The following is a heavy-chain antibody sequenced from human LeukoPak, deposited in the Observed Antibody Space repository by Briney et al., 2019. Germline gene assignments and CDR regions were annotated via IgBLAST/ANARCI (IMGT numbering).Heavy chain of an antibody. V-gene: IGHV1-58*01. Sequence: GTSVKVSSKASGFTFTSSAVQWVGQARGQRLEWIGWIVVGSGNTNYAQKLQGSVTMTTDTSTSTAYMELRSLRSDDTAVFFHAEDGIRDFDWLYGMDVWGQGTTVTVFS. J-gene: IGHJ6*02. CDR2: IVVGSGNT. D-gene: IGHD3-9*01. CDR1: GFTFTSSA. CDR3: AEDGIRDFDWLYGMDV.